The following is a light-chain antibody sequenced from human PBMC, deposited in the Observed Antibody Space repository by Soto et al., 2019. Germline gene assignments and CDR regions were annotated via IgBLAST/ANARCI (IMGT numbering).Light chain of an antibody. V-gene: IGLV2-11*01. Sequence: QSALTQPRSVSGSPGQSVTISCTGTSSDIRHYDYVSWYQQHPGKAPKLIIYDVSERPSGVPDRFSGSKSGNTASLTISGLQAEDEADYYCCSDAGSYILFFGGGTKLTVL. CDR2: DVS. CDR3: CSDAGSYILF. CDR1: SSDIRHYDY. J-gene: IGLJ2*01.